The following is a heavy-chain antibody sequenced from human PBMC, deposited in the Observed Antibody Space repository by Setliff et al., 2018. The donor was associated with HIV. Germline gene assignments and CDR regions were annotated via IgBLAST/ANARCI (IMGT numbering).Heavy chain of an antibody. CDR1: GGSIINNF. J-gene: IGHJ4*02. Sequence: PSETLSLTCTVSGGSIINNFWSWIRLPPGKGLEYIGYIYYSGNTDYNPSLKSRVTISVDRSKNQFSLKLNSVTAADTAVYYCARSPGVDTNMAFDYWGQGMLVTAPQ. CDR2: IYYSGNT. D-gene: IGHD5-18*01. CDR3: ARSPGVDTNMAFDY. V-gene: IGHV4-59*01.